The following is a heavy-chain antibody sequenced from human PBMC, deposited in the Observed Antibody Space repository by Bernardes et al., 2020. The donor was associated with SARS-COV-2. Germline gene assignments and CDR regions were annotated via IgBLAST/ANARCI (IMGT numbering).Heavy chain of an antibody. Sequence: GGSLRLSCAASGFTFSTYAMSWVRQAPGKGLEWVSGISGSGGITYYADSVKGRFTISRDNPKNTLYLQMNSLRAEDTAVYYCARGEYTYFNFEGTNYNLFYGFDVWGQGTTVTVSS. CDR2: ISGSGGIT. J-gene: IGHJ6*02. D-gene: IGHD5-18*01. CDR3: ARGEYTYFNFEGTNYNLFYGFDV. CDR1: GFTFSTYA. V-gene: IGHV3-23*01.